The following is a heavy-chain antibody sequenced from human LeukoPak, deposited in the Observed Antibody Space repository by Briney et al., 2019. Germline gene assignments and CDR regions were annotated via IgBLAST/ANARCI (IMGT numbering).Heavy chain of an antibody. V-gene: IGHV3-48*03. J-gene: IGHJ6*04. CDR3: AELGITMIGGV. CDR1: GFTFSSYD. D-gene: IGHD3-10*02. CDR2: ISSSGSTI. Sequence: GGSLRLSCAASGFTFSSYDMNWVCMAQGKGQEWDSYISSSGSTIYYANSVMERFTISRDNAKNSLYLQMNSLRAEDTAVYYCAELGITMIGGVWGKGTTVTISS.